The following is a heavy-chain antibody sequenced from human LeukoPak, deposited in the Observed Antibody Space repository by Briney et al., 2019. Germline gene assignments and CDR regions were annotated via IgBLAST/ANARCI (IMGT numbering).Heavy chain of an antibody. J-gene: IGHJ4*02. CDR3: ARGIPRDTGIFDY. V-gene: IGHV3-48*03. Sequence: GGYLRLSCAASGFTFSSYEMNWVRQAPGKGLEWVSYISSSGSTIYYADSVKGLFTISRDDAKNSLYLQMNSLRAEDTAVYYCARGIPRDTGIFDYWGQGTLVTVSS. D-gene: IGHD1-26*01. CDR1: GFTFSSYE. CDR2: ISSSGSTI.